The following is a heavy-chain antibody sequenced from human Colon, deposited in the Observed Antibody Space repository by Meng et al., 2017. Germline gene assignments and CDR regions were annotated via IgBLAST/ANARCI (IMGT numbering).Heavy chain of an antibody. CDR2: ISSSSSYI. Sequence: GGSLRLSRAASGFTFSSYSMNWVRQAPGKGLEWVSSISSSSSYIYYADSVKGRFTISRDNAKNSLYLQMNSLRAEDTAVYYCARVGAVTTILDYWGQGTLVTVSS. V-gene: IGHV3-21*01. J-gene: IGHJ4*02. D-gene: IGHD4-17*01. CDR1: GFTFSSYS. CDR3: ARVGAVTTILDY.